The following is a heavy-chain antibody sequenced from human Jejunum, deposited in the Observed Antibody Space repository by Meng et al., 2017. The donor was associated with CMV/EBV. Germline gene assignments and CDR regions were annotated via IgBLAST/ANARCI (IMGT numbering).Heavy chain of an antibody. CDR2: IHDTGST. V-gene: IGHV4-30-4*08. CDR3: ARGSIFVSFDS. D-gene: IGHD3-3*01. J-gene: IGHJ4*02. CDR1: GGSLGSGDYY. Sequence: QMLLQESGQGLVKPSLTLSFTCSVSGGSLGSGDYYWSWIRQPPGKGLEWIGYIHDTGSTSHNPSLKSRVDISLGTSKNQFSLTLNSVTAEDTAVYFCARGSIFVSFDSWGQGTLVTVSS.